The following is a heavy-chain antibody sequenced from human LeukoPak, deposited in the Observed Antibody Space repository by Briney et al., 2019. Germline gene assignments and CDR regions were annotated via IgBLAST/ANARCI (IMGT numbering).Heavy chain of an antibody. J-gene: IGHJ4*02. D-gene: IGHD2-15*01. CDR1: GGSFSGYY. CDR2: INHSGST. V-gene: IGHV4-34*01. CDR3: ARRRRYCSGGSCEVDY. Sequence: SETLSLTCAVYGGSFSGYYWSWIRRPPGKGLEWIGEINHSGSTNYNPSLKSRVTISVDTSKNQFSLKLSSVTAADTAVYYCARRRRYCSGGSCEVDYWGQGTLVTVSS.